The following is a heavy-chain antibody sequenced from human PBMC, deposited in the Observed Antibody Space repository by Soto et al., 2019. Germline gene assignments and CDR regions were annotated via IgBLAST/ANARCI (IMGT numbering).Heavy chain of an antibody. V-gene: IGHV3-30*04. J-gene: IGHJ4*02. CDR2: ISSDGSTK. CDR3: ATPRQPTAKIVDY. CDR1: GFTFRSYF. Sequence: QVQLVESGGCVVQPGMSLRLSCAASGFTFRSYFMHWIRQAPGKGLQWVGVISSDGSTKNYADSVKGRFTISRDDAKKTVYLEMNSLGREDTAVYYCATPRQPTAKIVDYWGQGALVTVSS. D-gene: IGHD2-21*02.